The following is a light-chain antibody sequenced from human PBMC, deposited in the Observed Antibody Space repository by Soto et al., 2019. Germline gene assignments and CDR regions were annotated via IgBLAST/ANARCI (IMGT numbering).Light chain of an antibody. V-gene: IGKV1-5*03. CDR2: KAS. CDR1: QSITDW. Sequence: DLQMTQSPSTLSASVGDRVTITCRASQSITDWLAWYQQKPGKAPKFLIYKASNLEGGVPSRFSGSRSGTEFTLTISSVQPDDFATYYCQYWDDYSWTFGQGTKVEIK. J-gene: IGKJ1*01. CDR3: QYWDDYSWT.